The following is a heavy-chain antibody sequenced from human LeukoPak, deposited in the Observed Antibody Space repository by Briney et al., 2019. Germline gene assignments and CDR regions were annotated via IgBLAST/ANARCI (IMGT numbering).Heavy chain of an antibody. J-gene: IGHJ4*02. CDR1: GFTFRDYA. CDR3: AKGAGRVTGTRLFDY. CDR2: ISVSGGT. D-gene: IGHD7-27*01. Sequence: PGGSLRLSCAASGFTFRDYAMNWVRQAPGKGLEWVSGISVSGGTFYADSVRGRFTISRDNSKNMVYLQMNSLRAEDTAVYYCAKGAGRVTGTRLFDYWGQGTLVAVSS. V-gene: IGHV3-23*01.